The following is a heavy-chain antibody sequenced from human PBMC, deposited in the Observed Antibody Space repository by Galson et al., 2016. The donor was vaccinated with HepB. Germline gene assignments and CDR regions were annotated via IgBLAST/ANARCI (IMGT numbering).Heavy chain of an antibody. Sequence: SLRLSCAASGFTIRNYWMTWFRQSPGKGLEWVANIEQDGSEKYYVDSVKGRFTISRDNAKNSLFLQMNSLRAEDTAVYHCVGYCDTGSCYGTEYWGQGTLVTVSS. CDR3: VGYCDTGSCYGTEY. V-gene: IGHV3-7*01. D-gene: IGHD2-15*01. J-gene: IGHJ4*02. CDR2: IEQDGSEK. CDR1: GFTIRNYW.